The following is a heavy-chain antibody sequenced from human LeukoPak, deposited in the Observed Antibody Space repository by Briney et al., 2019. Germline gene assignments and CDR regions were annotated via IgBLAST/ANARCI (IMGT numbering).Heavy chain of an antibody. V-gene: IGHV1-2*02. CDR3: ARESATMVRGVPDYYYYYYMDV. CDR1: GYTFTGYY. J-gene: IGHJ6*03. D-gene: IGHD3-10*01. CDR2: ISPNSGGT. Sequence: GASVKVSCKASGYTFTGYYMHWVRQAPGQGLEWMGWISPNSGGTNYAQKFQGRVTMTRDTSISTAYMELSRLRSDDTAVYYCARESATMVRGVPDYYYYYYMDVWGKGTTVTVSS.